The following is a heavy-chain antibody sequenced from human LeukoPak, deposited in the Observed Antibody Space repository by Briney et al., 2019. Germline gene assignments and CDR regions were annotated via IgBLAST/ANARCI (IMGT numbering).Heavy chain of an antibody. CDR3: ATSIMITFGGVEYRDY. CDR2: IIPVFGTA. CDR1: GGTFSSYA. J-gene: IGHJ4*02. Sequence: SVKVSCKASGGTFSSYAISWVRQAPGQGLEWMGRIIPVFGTANYAQKFQGRVTITTDESTSTAYMELSSLRSEDTAVYYCATSIMITFGGVEYRDYWGQGTLVTVSS. V-gene: IGHV1-69*05. D-gene: IGHD3-16*01.